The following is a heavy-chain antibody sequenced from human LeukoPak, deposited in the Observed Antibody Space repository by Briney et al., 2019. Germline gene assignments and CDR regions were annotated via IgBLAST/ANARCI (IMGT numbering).Heavy chain of an antibody. J-gene: IGHJ6*03. CDR3: ARIGIAAAGTNYYYYMDV. Sequence: ASQTLSLTCAISGDSVSSNSAAWNWIRQSPSRGLEWLGRTYYRSKWYNDYAVSVKNRITINPATSKNQFSLQLNSVTPEDTAVYYCARIGIAAAGTNYYYYMDVWGKGTTVTVSS. D-gene: IGHD6-13*01. CDR2: TYYRSKWYN. V-gene: IGHV6-1*01. CDR1: GDSVSSNSAA.